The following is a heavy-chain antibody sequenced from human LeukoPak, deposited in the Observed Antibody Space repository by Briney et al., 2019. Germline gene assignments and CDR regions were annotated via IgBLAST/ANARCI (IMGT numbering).Heavy chain of an antibody. CDR2: IKSKTDGGTT. D-gene: IGHD5-12*01. V-gene: IGHV3-15*01. CDR1: GFTFSNAW. CDR3: TTDSGYDYWGFDY. Sequence: GGSLRLSCAASGFTFSNAWMSWVRQAPGKGLEWVGRIKSKTDGGTTDYAAPVKGRFTISRDDSKNTLYLQMNSLKTEDTAVYYCTTDSGYDYWGFDYWGQGTLVTVSS. J-gene: IGHJ4*02.